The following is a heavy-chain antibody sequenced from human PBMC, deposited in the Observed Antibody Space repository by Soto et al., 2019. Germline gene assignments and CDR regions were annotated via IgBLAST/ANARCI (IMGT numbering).Heavy chain of an antibody. J-gene: IGHJ4*02. CDR2: ISGSGGST. V-gene: IGHV3-23*01. Sequence: EVQLLESGGGLVQPGGSLRLSCAASGFTFSSYAMSWVRQAPGKGLEWVSAISGSGGSTYYADSVKGRFTISRDNSKKKLYLQMNSLRAEDTPVYYCAYSSTPFDYWGQGTLVTVSS. CDR3: AYSSTPFDY. CDR1: GFTFSSYA. D-gene: IGHD6-13*01.